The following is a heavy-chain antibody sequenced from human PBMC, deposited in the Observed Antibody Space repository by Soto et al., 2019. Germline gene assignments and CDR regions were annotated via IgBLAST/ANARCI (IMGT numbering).Heavy chain of an antibody. CDR1: GYTFTSYG. D-gene: IGHD1-26*01. Sequence: QVQLVQSGAEVKKPGASVKVSCKASGYTFTSYGISWVRQSPGQGLEGMGWISGYNGNTKYAQKHKGRVTMTTDTSTSTAYMELRSLRSDDTAVYYCARDLGGQIVDYWGQGTLVTVSS. V-gene: IGHV1-18*01. CDR3: ARDLGGQIVDY. CDR2: ISGYNGNT. J-gene: IGHJ4*02.